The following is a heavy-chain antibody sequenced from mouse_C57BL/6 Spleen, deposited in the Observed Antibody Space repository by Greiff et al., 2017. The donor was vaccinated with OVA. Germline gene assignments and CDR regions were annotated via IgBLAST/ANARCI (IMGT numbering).Heavy chain of an antibody. CDR1: GYAFSSSW. V-gene: IGHV1-82*01. CDR2: IYPGDGDT. Sequence: QVQLQQSGPELVKPGASVKISCKASGYAFSSSWMNWVKQRPGKGLEWIGRIYPGDGDTNYNGKFKGKATLTADKSSSTAYMQLSSLTSEDSAVYFCASPYGNYFDYWGQGTTLTVSS. D-gene: IGHD2-1*01. J-gene: IGHJ2*01. CDR3: ASPYGNYFDY.